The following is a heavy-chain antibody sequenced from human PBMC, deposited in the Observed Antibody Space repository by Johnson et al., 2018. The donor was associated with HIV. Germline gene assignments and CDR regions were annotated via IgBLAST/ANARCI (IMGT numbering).Heavy chain of an antibody. Sequence: VQLVESGGGVVQPGRSLRLSCAASGFTFSSYGMHWVRQAPGKGLEWVAVISYDGSNKDYADSVKGRFTISRDNSKNTLYLQMNSLRAEDTAVYYCAKAPSPRGAFDIWGQGTMVTVSS. V-gene: IGHV3-30*18. CDR3: AKAPSPRGAFDI. CDR1: GFTFSSYG. J-gene: IGHJ3*02. CDR2: ISYDGSNK.